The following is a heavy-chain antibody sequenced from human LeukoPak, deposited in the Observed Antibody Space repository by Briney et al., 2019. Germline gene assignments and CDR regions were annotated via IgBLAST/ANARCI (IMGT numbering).Heavy chain of an antibody. J-gene: IGHJ4*02. CDR3: AKVGCSGGSCYFEYYFDY. CDR1: GFTFSSYG. D-gene: IGHD2-15*01. V-gene: IGHV3-30*18. Sequence: GGSLRLSCAASGFTFSSYGMHWVRQAPGKGLEWVAVISYDGSNKYYADSVKGRFTISRDNSKNTLYLQMNSLRAEDTAVYYCAKVGCSGGSCYFEYYFDYWGQGTLVTVSS. CDR2: ISYDGSNK.